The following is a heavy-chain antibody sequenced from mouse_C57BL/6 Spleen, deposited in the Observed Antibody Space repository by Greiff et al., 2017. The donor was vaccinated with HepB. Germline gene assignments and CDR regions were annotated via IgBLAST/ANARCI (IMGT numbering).Heavy chain of an antibody. D-gene: IGHD1-1*01. V-gene: IGHV1-55*01. J-gene: IGHJ4*01. Sequence: QVQLQQPGAELVKPGASVKMSCKASGYTFTSYWITWVKQRPGQGLEWIGDIYPGSGSTNYNEKFKSKATLTVDTSSSTAYMQLSSLTSEDSAVYYCARPQYYGSSFGNAMDYWGQGTSVTVSS. CDR1: GYTFTSYW. CDR3: ARPQYYGSSFGNAMDY. CDR2: IYPGSGST.